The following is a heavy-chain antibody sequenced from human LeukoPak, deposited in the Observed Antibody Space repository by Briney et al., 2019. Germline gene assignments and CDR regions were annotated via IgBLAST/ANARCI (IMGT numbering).Heavy chain of an antibody. CDR1: GFTFSSYS. Sequence: GGSLRLSCATSGFTFSSYSMHWVRQAPGKGLEWVAIISYDGSNKFYADSVKGRFTISRDNSKNTLYLQMNRLRGEDTAVYYCAKNDGYDSNTIHWGQGTLVTVSS. CDR3: AKNDGYDSNTIH. D-gene: IGHD3-22*01. J-gene: IGHJ4*02. CDR2: ISYDGSNK. V-gene: IGHV3-30*04.